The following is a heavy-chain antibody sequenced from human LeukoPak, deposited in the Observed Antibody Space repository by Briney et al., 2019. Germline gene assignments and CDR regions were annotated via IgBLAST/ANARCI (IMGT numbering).Heavy chain of an antibody. Sequence: GASVKVSCKASGYTFTSYTMNWVRQAPGQGLEWMGCINTNTEKPTYAQGFTGRFVFSLDTSVSTAYLQISSLKAEDTAVYYCARIPHLNSGWYLESGYYFYYMDVWGKGTTVTVSS. CDR1: GYTFTSYT. D-gene: IGHD6-19*01. CDR2: INTNTEKP. V-gene: IGHV7-4-1*02. J-gene: IGHJ6*03. CDR3: ARIPHLNSGWYLESGYYFYYMDV.